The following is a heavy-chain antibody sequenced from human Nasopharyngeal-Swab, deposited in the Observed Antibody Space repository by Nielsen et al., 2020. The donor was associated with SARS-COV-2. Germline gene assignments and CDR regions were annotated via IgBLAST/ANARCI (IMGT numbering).Heavy chain of an antibody. CDR2: INPNSGGT. CDR1: GYTFTGYY. J-gene: IGHJ6*02. V-gene: IGHV1-2*02. CDR3: ARDPTSVAGTGDYYYGMDV. D-gene: IGHD6-19*01. Sequence: ASVKVSCKASGYTFTGYYMHWVRQVPGQGLEWMGWINPNSGGTNYAQKFQGRVTMTRDTSISTAYMELSRLRSDDTAVYYCARDPTSVAGTGDYYYGMDVWGQGTTVTVSS.